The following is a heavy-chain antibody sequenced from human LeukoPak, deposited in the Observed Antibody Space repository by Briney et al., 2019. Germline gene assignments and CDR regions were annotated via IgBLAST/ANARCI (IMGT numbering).Heavy chain of an antibody. J-gene: IGHJ4*02. D-gene: IGHD6-19*01. CDR1: GFTFSSYA. V-gene: IGHV3-23*01. Sequence: PGGSLRLSCAASGFTFSSYAMRWVRQAPGKGLEWVSAISGSGGSTYYADSVKGRFTISRDNSKNTLYLQMNSLRAEDTAVYYCAKLSAFGIAVASLDYWGQGTLVTVPS. CDR2: ISGSGGST. CDR3: AKLSAFGIAVASLDY.